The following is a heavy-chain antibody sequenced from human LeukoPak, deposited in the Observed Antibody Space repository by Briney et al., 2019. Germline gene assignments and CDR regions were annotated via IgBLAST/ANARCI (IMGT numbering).Heavy chain of an antibody. V-gene: IGHV3-7*04. Sequence: GSLRLSCAASGFTLSSHWMTWVRQAPGKGLECVANIKPDGSERHYVDSVKGRFTISRDNAKNSLYLQVNSLRVEDTAVYYCARGARGFDYWGQGTLVAVSS. CDR2: IKPDGSER. J-gene: IGHJ4*02. D-gene: IGHD3-16*01. CDR3: ARGARGFDY. CDR1: GFTLSSHW.